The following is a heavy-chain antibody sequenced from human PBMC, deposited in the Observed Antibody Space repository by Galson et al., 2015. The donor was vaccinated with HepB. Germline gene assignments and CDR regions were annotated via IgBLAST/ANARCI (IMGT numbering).Heavy chain of an antibody. Sequence: TLSLTCTVSGGSISSGSYYWGWIRQPPGKGLEWIGSIYYSGSTYYNPSLKSRVTISVDTSKNQFSLKLSSVTAADTAVYYCARPREASSSSGGGFDYWGQGTLVTVSS. J-gene: IGHJ4*02. V-gene: IGHV4-39*01. D-gene: IGHD6-6*01. CDR3: ARPREASSSSGGGFDY. CDR2: IYYSGST. CDR1: GGSISSGSYY.